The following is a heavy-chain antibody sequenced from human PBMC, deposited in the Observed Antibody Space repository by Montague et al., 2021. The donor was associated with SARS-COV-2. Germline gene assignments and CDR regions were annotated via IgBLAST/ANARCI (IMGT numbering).Heavy chain of an antibody. CDR1: GGSISSSSYY. CDR3: ARKEMKYSSIWSTGGNWFDP. V-gene: IGHV4-39*01. Sequence: SETLSLTCTVSGGSISSSSYYWGWIRQPPGKGLEWIGSIYCSGSTYYNPSLKSRVTISVDTSKNQFSLKLSSVTAADTAVYYCARKEMKYSSIWSTGGNWFDPWGQGTLVTVSS. J-gene: IGHJ5*02. CDR2: IYCSGST. D-gene: IGHD6-13*01.